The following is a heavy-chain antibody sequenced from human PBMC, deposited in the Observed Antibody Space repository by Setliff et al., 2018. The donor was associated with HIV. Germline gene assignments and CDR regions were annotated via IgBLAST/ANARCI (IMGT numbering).Heavy chain of an antibody. V-gene: IGHV5-51*01. CDR3: VRHRSAVAGTRIGYCYYMDV. Sequence: PGESLKISCEASGYTFTNYWIGWVRQMPGKGLEWMGIIYPGDSDIIYSPSFQGQVTIPADKSITTAYLQWSSLKASDTAIYYCVRHRSAVAGTRIGYCYYMDVWGKGTTVTVSS. D-gene: IGHD6-19*01. CDR1: GYTFTNYW. CDR2: IYPGDSDI. J-gene: IGHJ6*03.